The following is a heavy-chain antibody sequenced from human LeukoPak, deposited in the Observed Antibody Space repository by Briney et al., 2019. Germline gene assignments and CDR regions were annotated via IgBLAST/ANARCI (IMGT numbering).Heavy chain of an antibody. V-gene: IGHV4-39*01. J-gene: IGHJ4*02. D-gene: IGHD6-13*01. CDR3: ARRLAGTEDY. Sequence: SETLSLTCTVSGGSISSSSYYWGWIRQPPGNGLEWIGSIYYSGSAYYNPSLKSRVTISVDTSKNQFSLKLRSVTAADTAVYYRARRLAGTEDYWGQGTLVTVSS. CDR1: GGSISSSSYY. CDR2: IYYSGSA.